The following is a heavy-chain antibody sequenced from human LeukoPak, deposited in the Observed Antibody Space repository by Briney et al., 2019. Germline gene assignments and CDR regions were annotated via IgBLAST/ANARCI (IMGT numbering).Heavy chain of an antibody. CDR1: GGSISTSAYY. J-gene: IGHJ4*02. V-gene: IGHV4-39*01. CDR2: IYYSGST. D-gene: IGHD2-21*02. CDR3: ARSAVVTAILPFDY. Sequence: PSETLSLTCIVSGGSISTSAYYWGWIRQPPGEGLQWIGSIYYSGSTYYNPSLKSRVTISVDTSKNQFSLKLSSVTAADTAVYYCARSAVVTAILPFDYWGQGTLVTVSS.